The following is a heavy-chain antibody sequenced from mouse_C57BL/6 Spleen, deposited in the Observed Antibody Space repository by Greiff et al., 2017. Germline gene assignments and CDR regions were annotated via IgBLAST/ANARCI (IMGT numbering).Heavy chain of an antibody. Sequence: QVQLQQPGAELVKPGASVKLSCKASGYTFTSYWMHWVKQRPGQGLEWIGMIHPNSGSTNYNEKFKSKATLTVDQSSSTAYMQLSSLTSEDSAVYYCARSTVVALYAMDYWGQGTSVTVAS. D-gene: IGHD1-1*01. V-gene: IGHV1-64*01. CDR2: IHPNSGST. CDR1: GYTFTSYW. CDR3: ARSTVVALYAMDY. J-gene: IGHJ4*01.